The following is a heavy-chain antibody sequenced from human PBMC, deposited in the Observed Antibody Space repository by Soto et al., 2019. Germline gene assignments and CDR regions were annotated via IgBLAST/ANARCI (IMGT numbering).Heavy chain of an antibody. CDR1: GFTFSSYG. D-gene: IGHD4-17*01. V-gene: IGHV3-33*01. CDR2: IWYDGSNK. J-gene: IGHJ3*02. Sequence: GGSLRLSCAASGFTFSSYGMHWVRQAPGKGLEWVAVIWYDGSNKYYADSVKGRFTISRDNSKNTLYLQMNSLRAEDTAVYYCARDQDYGDYLRRDAFDIWGQGTMVTVSS. CDR3: ARDQDYGDYLRRDAFDI.